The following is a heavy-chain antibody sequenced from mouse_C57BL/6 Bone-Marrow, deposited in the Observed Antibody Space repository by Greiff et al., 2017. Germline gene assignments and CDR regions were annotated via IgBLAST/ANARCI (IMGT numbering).Heavy chain of an antibody. D-gene: IGHD1-1*01. V-gene: IGHV1-53*01. CDR1: GYTFTSYW. CDR3: ARSGVYGSSLYWYFDV. CDR2: INPNNGGS. Sequence: QVQLQQPGTELVKPGASVKLSCTASGYTFTSYWMHWVKQRPGQGLEWIGNINPNNGGSNYNEKFKNKATLTVDKSSSTTYMQLSSLTSEDSAVYLCARSGVYGSSLYWYFDVWGTGTTVTVSS. J-gene: IGHJ1*03.